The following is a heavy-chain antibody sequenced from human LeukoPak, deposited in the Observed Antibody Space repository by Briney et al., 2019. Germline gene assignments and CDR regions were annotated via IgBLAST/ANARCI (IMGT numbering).Heavy chain of an antibody. V-gene: IGHV3-20*04. CDR2: INWNGGST. CDR1: GFTFDDYG. CDR3: ARGPTRYYYVSSGYYYSEYFQH. Sequence: GGSLRLSCAASGFTFDDYGMSWVRQAPGKGLEWVSGINWNGGSTGYADSVKGRFTISRDNAKNSLYLQMNSLRAEDTALYYCARGPTRYYYVSSGYYYSEYFQHWGQGTLVTVSS. J-gene: IGHJ1*01. D-gene: IGHD3-22*01.